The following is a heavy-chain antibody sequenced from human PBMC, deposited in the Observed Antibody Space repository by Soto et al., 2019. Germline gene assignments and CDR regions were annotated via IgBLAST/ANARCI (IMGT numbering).Heavy chain of an antibody. V-gene: IGHV3-33*01. Sequence: QVQLVESGGGVVQSGRSLTLSCAASGFSLRTYGMHWLRQAPGKGLEWVAFIWYDRTKKFYANSVKGRCTISKDNSNNILYLQMSGLRVEDTAVYYCARDVVKAVAGSVNWFDPWGQGTLVTVSS. D-gene: IGHD6-19*01. J-gene: IGHJ5*02. CDR3: ARDVVKAVAGSVNWFDP. CDR2: IWYDRTKK. CDR1: GFSLRTYG.